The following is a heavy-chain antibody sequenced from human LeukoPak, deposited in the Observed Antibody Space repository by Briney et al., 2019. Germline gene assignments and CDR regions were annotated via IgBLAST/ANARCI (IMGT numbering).Heavy chain of an antibody. Sequence: GGSLRLSCAASGFIFKSYWMSWVRQAPGKGLEWVANIKQDGSEENYVDSVRGRFTISRDNAKNSLYLQMNSLRAEDTAVYYCAGDPVGPWGRGTLVTVSS. CDR1: GFIFKSYW. J-gene: IGHJ5*02. CDR2: IKQDGSEE. V-gene: IGHV3-7*01. CDR3: AGDPVGP.